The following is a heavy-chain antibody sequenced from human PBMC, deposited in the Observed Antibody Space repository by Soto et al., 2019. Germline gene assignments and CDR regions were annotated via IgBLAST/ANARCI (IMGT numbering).Heavy chain of an antibody. CDR1: GYTFTSYG. CDR3: ARDPDSSGWRYYYYYGMNV. D-gene: IGHD6-19*01. V-gene: IGHV1-18*04. Sequence: GASVKVSCKASGYTFTSYGISWVRQAPGQGLEWMGWISAYNGNTNYAQKLQGRVTMTTDTSTSTAYMELRSLRSDDTAVYYCARDPDSSGWRYYYYYGMNVWGQGTTGTVSS. J-gene: IGHJ6*02. CDR2: ISAYNGNT.